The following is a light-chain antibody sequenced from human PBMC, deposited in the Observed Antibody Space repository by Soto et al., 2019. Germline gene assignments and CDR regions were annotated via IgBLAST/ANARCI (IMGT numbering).Light chain of an antibody. CDR1: QSVSSN. Sequence: EMVMTHSPATLSVSPGERATLSFSASQSVSSNLAWYQQKPGQAPRLLIYGASTRATGIPARFSGSGSGTEFTLTISSLQSEDFAVYYCQQYNNWPPWTFGQGTKVDI. J-gene: IGKJ1*01. CDR2: GAS. CDR3: QQYNNWPPWT. V-gene: IGKV3-15*01.